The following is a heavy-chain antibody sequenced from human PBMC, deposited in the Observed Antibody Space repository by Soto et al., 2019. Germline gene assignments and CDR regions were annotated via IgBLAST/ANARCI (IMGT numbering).Heavy chain of an antibody. V-gene: IGHV4-30-2*01. J-gene: IGHJ6*02. CDR3: ARGSSSYYDYGMDV. D-gene: IGHD6-6*01. CDR2: IYDSGST. CDR1: GDSISRGGYS. Sequence: TLSLTCAVSGDSISRGGYSWTWIRQPPGKALEWIGNIYDSGSTSYNPSLRSRVTMSVDTSKNQFSLRLTSVTAADTAVYFCARGSSSYYDYGMDVWGQGTTVTVSS.